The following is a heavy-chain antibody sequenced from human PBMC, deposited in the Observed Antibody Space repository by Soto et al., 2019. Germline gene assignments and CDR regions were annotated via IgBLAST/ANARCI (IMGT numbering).Heavy chain of an antibody. CDR1: GYAFTTYG. V-gene: IGHV1-18*01. CDR2: ISAHNGNT. D-gene: IGHD1-1*01. Sequence: QVHLVQSGAEVKKPGASVKVSCKGSGYAFTTYGITWVRQAPGQGLEWMGWISAHNGNTDYAQKLQGRVTVTRDTSTSTAYMELRSLRSDDTAVYYCARGRYGDYWGQGALVTVSS. CDR3: ARGRYGDY. J-gene: IGHJ4*02.